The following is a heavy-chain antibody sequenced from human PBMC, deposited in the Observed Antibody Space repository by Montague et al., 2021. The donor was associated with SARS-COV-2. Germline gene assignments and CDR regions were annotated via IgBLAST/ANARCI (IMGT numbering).Heavy chain of an antibody. CDR1: GGSIRSSSYY. J-gene: IGHJ6*02. Sequence: SETLSLTCTVSGGSIRSSSYYWGWIHQPPGKGLECIGSIYYSGSTYYNPSLKSRVTISVDTSKNHFSLKLSSVTAADTAVYYCAVNSNYYYYYGMDVWGQGTTVTVSS. CDR2: IYYSGST. CDR3: AVNSNYYYYYGMDV. D-gene: IGHD4-11*01. V-gene: IGHV4-39*07.